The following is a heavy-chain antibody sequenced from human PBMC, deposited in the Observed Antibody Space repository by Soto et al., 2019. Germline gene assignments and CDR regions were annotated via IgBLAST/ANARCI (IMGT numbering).Heavy chain of an antibody. CDR3: ARHAPMTMLAFDY. Sequence: QLQLQESGPGLVKPSETLSLSCTVSGGPISSSGYYWGWIRQPPGKGLEWIGSTYYNPSLESRVTISVDTSKNQVSLRLSSVTAADTAAYYCARHAPMTMLAFDYWGQGTLVTVSS. V-gene: IGHV4-39*01. CDR2: ST. CDR1: GGPISSSGYY. D-gene: IGHD2-8*01. J-gene: IGHJ4*02.